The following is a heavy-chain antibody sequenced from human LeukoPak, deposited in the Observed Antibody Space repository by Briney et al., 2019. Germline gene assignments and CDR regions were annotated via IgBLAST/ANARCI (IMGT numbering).Heavy chain of an antibody. CDR2: IYYSGST. Sequence: SETLSLTCTVSGGSISSHYWSWIRQPPGKGLEWIGYIYYSGSTNYNPSLKSRVTISVDTSKNQFSLKLSSVTAADTAVYYCARRNVLLNWFDPWGQGTLVTVSS. D-gene: IGHD3-16*01. V-gene: IGHV4-59*11. CDR3: ARRNVLLNWFDP. J-gene: IGHJ5*02. CDR1: GGSISSHY.